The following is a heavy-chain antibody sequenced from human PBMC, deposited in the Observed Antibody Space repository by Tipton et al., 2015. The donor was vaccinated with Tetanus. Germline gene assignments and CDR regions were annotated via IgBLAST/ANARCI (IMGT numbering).Heavy chain of an antibody. J-gene: IGHJ4*02. CDR1: GFIFSSYG. CDR3: AREADCSGGSCFSGDFDN. D-gene: IGHD2-15*01. Sequence: SLRLSCAASGFIFSSYGIHWVRQAPGKGLEWVAVSWYDGTDTYYADAVKGRFTISRDNSKNTLYLQMNSLRAEDTAIYYCAREADCSGGSCFSGDFDNWGQGTQATVSS. V-gene: IGHV3-33*01. CDR2: SWYDGTDT.